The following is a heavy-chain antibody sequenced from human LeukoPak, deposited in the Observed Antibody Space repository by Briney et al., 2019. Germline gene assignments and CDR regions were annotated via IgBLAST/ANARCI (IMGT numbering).Heavy chain of an antibody. CDR1: GFGVSVNY. CDR3: AKGSRAQGYYFDF. J-gene: IGHJ4*02. CDR2: ISGSGGST. Sequence: GGSLRLSYAASGFGVSVNYMSWVRQAPGKGLEWVSAISGSGGSTYYADSVKGRFTISRDNSKNTLYLQMNSLRAEDTAAYYCAKGSRAQGYYFDFWGQGTLVTVSS. V-gene: IGHV3-23*01. D-gene: IGHD3-10*01.